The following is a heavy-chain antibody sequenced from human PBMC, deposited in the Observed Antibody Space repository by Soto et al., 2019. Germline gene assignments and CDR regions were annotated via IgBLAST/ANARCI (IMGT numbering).Heavy chain of an antibody. Sequence: GGSLRLSCAASGFTFSDYYMSWIRQAPGKGLEWLSYISSSSSYTNYADSVKGRFTISRDNAKNSLFLQMNSLRADDTAMYYCARDLSSSSTNYFDSWGQGTLVTVSS. CDR3: ARDLSSSSTNYFDS. J-gene: IGHJ4*02. CDR1: GFTFSDYY. CDR2: ISSSSSYT. V-gene: IGHV3-11*06.